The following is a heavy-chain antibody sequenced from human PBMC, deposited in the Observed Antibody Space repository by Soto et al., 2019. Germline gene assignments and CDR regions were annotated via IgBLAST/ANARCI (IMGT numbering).Heavy chain of an antibody. CDR2: INDDGSSI. V-gene: IGHV3-74*01. CDR1: GFTFSAYW. D-gene: IGHD1-7*01. CDR3: AREGRSITGTNYPYYYYGMDV. J-gene: IGHJ6*02. Sequence: DVQLVESGGDLVQPGGSLTLSCAASGFTFSAYWMHWVRQAPGKGLVWVARINDDGSSIPYGDSVKGRFTISRDNAKNTLYLQMNSLEAEDTAVYYCAREGRSITGTNYPYYYYGMDVWGQGTTVTVSS.